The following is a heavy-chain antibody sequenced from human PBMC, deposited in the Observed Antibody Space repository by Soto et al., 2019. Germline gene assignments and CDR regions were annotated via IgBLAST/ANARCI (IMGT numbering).Heavy chain of an antibody. CDR1: GLTVSSNY. CDR3: ARKRVVYSSSWFGGGFDP. Sequence: PGGSLRLSCAASGLTVSSNYITWVRQAPGKGLEWVSVIYSDAGTYYSDSVKGRFTISRDNSKNTIYLQMNSLRAEDTAVYYCARKRVVYSSSWFGGGFDPWGQGTLVTVSS. J-gene: IGHJ5*02. V-gene: IGHV3-53*01. D-gene: IGHD6-13*01. CDR2: IYSDAGT.